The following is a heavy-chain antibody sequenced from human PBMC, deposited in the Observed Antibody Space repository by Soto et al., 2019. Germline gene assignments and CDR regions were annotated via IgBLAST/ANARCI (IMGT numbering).Heavy chain of an antibody. D-gene: IGHD1-26*01. CDR3: ARGVGASYYFDY. Sequence: EXSVKVSFNASGYTFTRYGISWVRQAPGQGLEWMGWISAYNGNTNYAQMLQGRVTMTTDTSTSTAYMELRSMRSDDTAVYYCARGVGASYYFDYWGQGTLVTVSS. J-gene: IGHJ4*02. CDR1: GYTFTRYG. CDR2: ISAYNGNT. V-gene: IGHV1-18*01.